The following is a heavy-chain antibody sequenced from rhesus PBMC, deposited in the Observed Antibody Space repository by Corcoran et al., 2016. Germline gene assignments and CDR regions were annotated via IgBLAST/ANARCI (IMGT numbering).Heavy chain of an antibody. Sequence: VQLPESCPGLVKPSATLPLTCAVSGASISRYYCSWIRQAPGEGLEWIGRIHVSGGSNEYNPSLRSRVTSSIDKSKNQVSLRLSSGTAADTAVYYCARDDQYRGSWAPFDYWGRGVLVTVSS. CDR2: IHVSGGSN. D-gene: IGHD6-25*01. CDR1: GASISRYY. CDR3: ARDDQYRGSWAPFDY. J-gene: IGHJ4*01. V-gene: IGHV4S2*01.